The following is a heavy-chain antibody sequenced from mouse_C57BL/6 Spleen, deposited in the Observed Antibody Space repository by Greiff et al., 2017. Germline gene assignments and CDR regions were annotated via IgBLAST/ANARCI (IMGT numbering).Heavy chain of an antibody. J-gene: IGHJ3*01. Sequence: VQLVESDAELVKPGASVKISCKVSGYTFTDHTIHWMKQRPEQGLEWIGYIYPRDGSTKYNEKFKGKATLTADKSSSTAYMKLNSLTSEDSAVYFCARCENGYFAWFAYWGQGTLVTVSA. CDR1: GYTFTDHT. CDR2: IYPRDGST. CDR3: ARCENGYFAWFAY. V-gene: IGHV1-78*01. D-gene: IGHD2-3*01.